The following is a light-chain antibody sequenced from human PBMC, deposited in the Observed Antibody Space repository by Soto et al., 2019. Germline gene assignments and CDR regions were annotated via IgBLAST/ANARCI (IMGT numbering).Light chain of an antibody. CDR1: QSVSSSY. CDR3: QQYDTSRT. J-gene: IGKJ1*01. CDR2: GAS. Sequence: EIVLTQSPGTLSLSPGERATLSCRASQSVSSSYLAWYQQKPGQAPRLLIYGASSRATGIPDRFSDSGSGTDFTLTISRLEPEDFAVYYCQQYDTSRTFGQGTKVDIK. V-gene: IGKV3-20*01.